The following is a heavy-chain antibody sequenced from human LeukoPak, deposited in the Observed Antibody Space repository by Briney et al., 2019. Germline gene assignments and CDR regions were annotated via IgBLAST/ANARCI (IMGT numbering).Heavy chain of an antibody. V-gene: IGHV3-30*02. J-gene: IGHJ4*02. D-gene: IGHD6-13*01. CDR3: AKDFGSSWYPVGRGTDPGRGVLGY. Sequence: PGGSLRLSCAASGFTFSSYGMHWVRQAPGKGLEWVAFIRYDGSNKYYADSVKGRFTISRDNSKNTLYLQMNSLRAEDTAVYYCAKDFGSSWYPVGRGTDPGRGVLGYWGQGTLVTVSS. CDR1: GFTFSSYG. CDR2: IRYDGSNK.